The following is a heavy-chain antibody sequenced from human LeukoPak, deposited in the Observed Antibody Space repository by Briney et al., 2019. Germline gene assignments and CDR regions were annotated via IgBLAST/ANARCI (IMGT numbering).Heavy chain of an antibody. D-gene: IGHD3-22*01. CDR1: GGSISSGSYY. Sequence: PSETLSLTCTVSGGSISSGSYYWSWIRQPAGKGLEWIGRIYTSGSTNYNPSLKSRVTISVDTSKNQFSLKLSSVTAADTAVYYCAREGDYYDSSGYSSFDYWGQGTLVTVSS. CDR3: AREGDYYDSSGYSSFDY. CDR2: IYTSGST. J-gene: IGHJ4*02. V-gene: IGHV4-61*02.